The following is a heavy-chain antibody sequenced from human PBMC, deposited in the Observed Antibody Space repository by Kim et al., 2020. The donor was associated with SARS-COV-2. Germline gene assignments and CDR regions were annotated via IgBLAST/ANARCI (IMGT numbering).Heavy chain of an antibody. V-gene: IGHV3-11*01. Sequence: GGSLRLSCAASGFTFSDYYMNWIRQAPGKGLEWISHISSSDSIIYYADSVKGRFTISRDNAKNSLYLQMNSLRAEDTAVYYCAREPLRSHYFDYWGQGSL. J-gene: IGHJ4*02. CDR3: AREPLRSHYFDY. CDR1: GFTFSDYY. CDR2: ISSSDSII.